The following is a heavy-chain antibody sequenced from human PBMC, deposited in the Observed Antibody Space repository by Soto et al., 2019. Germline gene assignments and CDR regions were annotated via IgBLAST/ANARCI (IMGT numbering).Heavy chain of an antibody. CDR3: ARSGYYDSSGRYYYYGMDV. CDR1: GYSFTSYW. D-gene: IGHD3-22*01. J-gene: IGHJ6*02. CDR2: IYPGDSDT. V-gene: IGHV5-51*01. Sequence: GESLKISCKGSGYSFTSYWIGWVRQMPGKGLEWMGIIYPGDSDTRYSPSFQGQVTISADKSISTAYLQWSSLKASDTAMYYCARSGYYDSSGRYYYYGMDVWGQGTTVTVSS.